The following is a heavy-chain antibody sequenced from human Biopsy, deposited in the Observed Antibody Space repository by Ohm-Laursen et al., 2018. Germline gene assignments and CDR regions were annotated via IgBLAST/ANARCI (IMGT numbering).Heavy chain of an antibody. Sequence: ASVKVSCKASGYTFAGYYLHWVRQAPGHGLEWMGWINPNSGNANYAQSFQGRLTVTRDTSICTAYMELTSLTFDDTAIYYCARVPAYPSIDGYYGLDLWGQGTTVIVSS. D-gene: IGHD3-9*01. CDR3: ARVPAYPSIDGYYGLDL. J-gene: IGHJ6*02. V-gene: IGHV1-2*02. CDR2: INPNSGNA. CDR1: GYTFAGYY.